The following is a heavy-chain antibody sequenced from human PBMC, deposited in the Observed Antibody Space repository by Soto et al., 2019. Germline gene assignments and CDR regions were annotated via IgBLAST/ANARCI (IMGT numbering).Heavy chain of an antibody. V-gene: IGHV3-13*01. CDR3: ARVSEWSTGGAFDI. CDR2: IGTAGDT. J-gene: IGHJ3*02. D-gene: IGHD2-8*02. Sequence: GGSLRLSCAASGFTFSSYDMHWVRQATGKGLEWVSAIGTAGDTYYPGSVKGRFTISRENAKNSLYLQMNSLRAEDTAVYYCARVSEWSTGGAFDIWGQGTMVTVSS. CDR1: GFTFSSYD.